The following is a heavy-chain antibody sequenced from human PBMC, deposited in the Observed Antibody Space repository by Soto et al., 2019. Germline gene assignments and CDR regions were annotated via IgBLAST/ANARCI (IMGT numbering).Heavy chain of an antibody. CDR1: GFSLSTSGMR. CDR3: ARTLGYRKHNAYNWFDP. Sequence: ESGPTLVNPTQTLTLTCTFSGFSLSTSGMRVSWIRQPPGKALEWLARIDWDDDKFYSTSLKTRLTISKDTSKNQVVLTMTNMDPVDTATYYCARTLGYRKHNAYNWFDPWGQGTLVTVSS. CDR2: IDWDDDK. D-gene: IGHD5-18*01. J-gene: IGHJ5*02. V-gene: IGHV2-70*04.